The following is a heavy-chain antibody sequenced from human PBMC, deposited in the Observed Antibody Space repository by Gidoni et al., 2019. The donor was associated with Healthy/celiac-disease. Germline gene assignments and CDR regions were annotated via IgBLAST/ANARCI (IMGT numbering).Heavy chain of an antibody. V-gene: IGHV3-21*01. CDR2: ISSSSSYR. Sequence: EVQLVESGGGLVKPGGSLRLSCAASGFTFSSYSMNWVRQAPGKGLAWVSSISSSSSYRYYADSVKGRFTISRDNAKNSLYLQMNSLRAEDTAVYYCARDREVGTVSHDYYYGMDVWGQGTTVTVSS. D-gene: IGHD2-21*02. CDR1: GFTFSSYS. J-gene: IGHJ6*02. CDR3: ARDREVGTVSHDYYYGMDV.